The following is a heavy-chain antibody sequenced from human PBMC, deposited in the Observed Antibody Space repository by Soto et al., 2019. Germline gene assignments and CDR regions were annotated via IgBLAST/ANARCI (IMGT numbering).Heavy chain of an antibody. J-gene: IGHJ2*01. D-gene: IGHD5-12*01. CDR3: ARRGVDGGGWRYLDI. CDR1: VCCIISGSSY. CDR2: IYSSGST. Sequence: SSTXSLTCTFSVCCIISGSSYLCWIRQPPGKGLEWIASIYSSGSTYYNMSLKSRVNISLDASKNKFSLKVTSVTAADTAVYSSARRGVDGGGWRYLDIWGRRPLV. V-gene: IGHV4-39*01.